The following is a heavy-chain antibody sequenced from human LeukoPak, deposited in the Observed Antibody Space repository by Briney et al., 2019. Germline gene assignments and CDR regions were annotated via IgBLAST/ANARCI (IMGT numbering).Heavy chain of an antibody. V-gene: IGHV1-24*01. CDR2: FDPEDGET. CDR1: GGTFSSYA. J-gene: IGHJ5*02. D-gene: IGHD4-17*01. CDR3: ATTPPTVTYQNWFDP. Sequence: ASVKVSCKASGGTFSSYAISWVRQAPGKGLEWMGGFDPEDGETIYAQKFQGRVTMTEDTSTDTAYMELSSLRSEDTAVYYCATTPPTVTYQNWFDPWGQGTLVTVSS.